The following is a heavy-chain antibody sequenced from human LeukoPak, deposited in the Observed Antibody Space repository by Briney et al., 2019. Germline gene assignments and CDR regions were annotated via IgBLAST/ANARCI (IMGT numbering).Heavy chain of an antibody. J-gene: IGHJ3*02. D-gene: IGHD3-9*01. CDR1: GGSFSGYY. Sequence: SETLSLTCAVYGGSFSGYYWSWIRQPPGKGLEWIGEINHSGSTNYNPSLKSRVTISVDTSKNQCSLKLSSVTAADTAVYYCARGTNPYDILTGYYFAFDIWGQGTMVTVSS. V-gene: IGHV4-34*01. CDR2: INHSGST. CDR3: ARGTNPYDILTGYYFAFDI.